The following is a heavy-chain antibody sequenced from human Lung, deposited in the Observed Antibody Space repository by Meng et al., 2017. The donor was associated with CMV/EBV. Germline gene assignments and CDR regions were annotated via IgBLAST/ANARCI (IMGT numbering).Heavy chain of an antibody. CDR3: AKKGPYCSSTSCPPDAFDI. CDR1: GFTFNNYA. V-gene: IGHV3-30-3*02. Sequence: GESXKISCAASGFTFNNYAMHWVRQAPGKGLQWVAVVSYDGNNKYYADSVKGRFTISRDNSKNTLDLQMNSLRAEDTAMYYCAKKGPYCSSTSCPPDAFDIWGQGTMVTVSS. CDR2: VSYDGNNK. D-gene: IGHD2-2*01. J-gene: IGHJ3*02.